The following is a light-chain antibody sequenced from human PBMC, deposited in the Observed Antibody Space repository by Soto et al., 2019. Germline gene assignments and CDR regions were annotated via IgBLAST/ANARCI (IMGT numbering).Light chain of an antibody. CDR1: QGIGNA. Sequence: AIQMTQSPSSLSASVGDRVTISCRASQGIGNALGCYQQKPGKPPKVLIYGASNLQSGVPPRFSGSGSGTEFTPTISTLQPDDFATYYCQQYNSYPWTFGQGTKVDIK. J-gene: IGKJ1*01. CDR3: QQYNSYPWT. V-gene: IGKV1-13*02. CDR2: GAS.